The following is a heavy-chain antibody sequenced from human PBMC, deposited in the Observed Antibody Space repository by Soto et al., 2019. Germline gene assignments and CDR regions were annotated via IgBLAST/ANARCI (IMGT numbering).Heavy chain of an antibody. CDR3: ARDPGIAAAGFDYYYYGIDV. J-gene: IGHJ6*02. Sequence: ASVKVSCKASGYTFTSYAMHWVRQAPGQRLEWMGWINAGNGNTKYSQKFQGRVTITRDTSASTAYMELSSLRSEDTAVYYCARDPGIAAAGFDYYYYGIDVWGQGTTVTVSS. CDR1: GYTFTSYA. CDR2: INAGNGNT. V-gene: IGHV1-3*01. D-gene: IGHD6-13*01.